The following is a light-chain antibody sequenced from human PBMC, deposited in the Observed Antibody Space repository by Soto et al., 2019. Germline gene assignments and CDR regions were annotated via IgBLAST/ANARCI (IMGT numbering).Light chain of an antibody. V-gene: IGLV1-40*01. CDR1: STNFGAGYD. CDR3: QSYDSSLSVVV. Sequence: VRTQALSVTGAQVQSVPIICTGRSTNFGAGYDVHWYQQLPGTAPKLLIYGNSNRPSGVPDRFSGSKSGTSASLAITGLQAEDEADDYCQSYDSSLSVVVFGGGTKVTV. J-gene: IGLJ2*01. CDR2: GNS.